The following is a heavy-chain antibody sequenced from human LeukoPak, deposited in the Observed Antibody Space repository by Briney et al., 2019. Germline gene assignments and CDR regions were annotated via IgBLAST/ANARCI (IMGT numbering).Heavy chain of an antibody. CDR3: ARGRGADYGGNSGYFDY. J-gene: IGHJ4*02. CDR2: LWYDGSNK. V-gene: IGHV3-33*01. CDR1: GFTFSSYG. Sequence: GGSLRLSCAASGFTFSSYGMHWVRKAPGKGLEWVAVLWYDGSNKYYADSVKGRFTISRDNPKNTLYVQMNSLRAEDTAVYYCARGRGADYGGNSGYFDYWGQGTLVTVSS. D-gene: IGHD4-23*01.